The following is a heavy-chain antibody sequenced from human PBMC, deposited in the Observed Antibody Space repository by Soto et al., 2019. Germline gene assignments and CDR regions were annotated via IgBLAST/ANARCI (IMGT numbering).Heavy chain of an antibody. J-gene: IGHJ4*02. V-gene: IGHV1-18*04. Sequence: ASVTVSYNASGCTFTSYGISWVQQAPGKGLECMGWISAYNGNTNYAQKLQGRVIMTTDTSTSTDYMELRSLRSDDRAVYYCARASHPDYYDSSGYYSSLSRFGYRGQGTLVTVSS. CDR1: GCTFTSYG. CDR2: ISAYNGNT. CDR3: ARASHPDYYDSSGYYSSLSRFGY. D-gene: IGHD3-22*01.